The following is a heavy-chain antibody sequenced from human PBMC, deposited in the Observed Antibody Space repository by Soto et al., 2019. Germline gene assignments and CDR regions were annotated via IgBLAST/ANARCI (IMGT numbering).Heavy chain of an antibody. J-gene: IGHJ2*01. CDR3: ASPLWRNDYNWGYFDL. CDR2: ISLDGSNK. V-gene: IGHV3-30-3*01. Sequence: QVQLVESGGGVVQPGRSLRLSCAASGFTFSSYAMHWVRQAPGKGLEWVAVISLDGSNKYYADSVKGRFTISRDNSKNTLYLQMNSLRAEDTAVYYCASPLWRNDYNWGYFDLWGRGTLVTVSS. CDR1: GFTFSSYA. D-gene: IGHD4-4*01.